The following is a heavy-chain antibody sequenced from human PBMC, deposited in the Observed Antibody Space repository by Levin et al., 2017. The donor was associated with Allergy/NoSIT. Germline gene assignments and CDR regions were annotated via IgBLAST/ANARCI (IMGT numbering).Heavy chain of an antibody. Sequence: GESLKISCAASGFTFNSYSMNWVRQAPGKGLEWVSYISTSSSTILYADSLKGRFTISRDNAKNSLYLQMNSLRAEDTAVYYCVRDFPTLVRGVIFDYWGQGTLVTVSS. CDR1: GFTFNSYS. CDR2: ISTSSSTI. J-gene: IGHJ4*02. V-gene: IGHV3-48*01. CDR3: VRDFPTLVRGVIFDY. D-gene: IGHD3-10*01.